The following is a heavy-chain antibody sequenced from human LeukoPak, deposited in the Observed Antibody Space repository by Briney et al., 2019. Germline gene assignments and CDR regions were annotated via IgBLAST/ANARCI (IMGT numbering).Heavy chain of an antibody. D-gene: IGHD6-19*01. CDR1: GDSISSYY. J-gene: IGHJ4*02. V-gene: IGHV4-59*08. CDR3: ARGLTGYSTGWYADY. CDR2: IDYSGNI. Sequence: SETLSLTCTVSGDSISSYYWSWIRQPPGKGLEWIGYIDYSGNINYNPSLKSRVTISVDPSKNQFSLRLSSVTAADTAVYYCARGLTGYSTGWYADYWGQETLVTVSS.